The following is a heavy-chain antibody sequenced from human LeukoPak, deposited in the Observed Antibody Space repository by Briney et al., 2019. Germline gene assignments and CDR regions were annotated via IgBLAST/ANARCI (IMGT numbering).Heavy chain of an antibody. J-gene: IGHJ5*02. D-gene: IGHD6-13*01. CDR2: ISSSSSYI. Sequence: PGGTLRLSCAASGFHFSAHGMNWVRQAPGKGLEWVSSISSSSSYIYYADSVKGRFTISRDSSRSTLYLQMHSLRAEDTAVYYCAKDRPYISSWYGCSTPWGQGTLVTVSS. V-gene: IGHV3-23*01. CDR1: GFHFSAHG. CDR3: AKDRPYISSWYGCSTP.